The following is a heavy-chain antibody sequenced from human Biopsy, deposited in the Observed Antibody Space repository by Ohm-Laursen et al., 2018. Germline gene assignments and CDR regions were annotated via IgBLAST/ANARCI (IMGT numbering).Heavy chain of an antibody. V-gene: IGHV4-4*07. CDR3: ASVVLGPTNDAFDL. Sequence: SETLSLTCNVSGGDINNYYWSWIRQPAGKGLEWIGRIYPGGSTNYNPSLKSRVTMSVDTSKKQLSLRLGSVTAADTAMYYCASVVLGPTNDAFDLWGQGTMVVVSS. CDR1: GGDINNYY. CDR2: IYPGGST. J-gene: IGHJ3*01. D-gene: IGHD3-22*01.